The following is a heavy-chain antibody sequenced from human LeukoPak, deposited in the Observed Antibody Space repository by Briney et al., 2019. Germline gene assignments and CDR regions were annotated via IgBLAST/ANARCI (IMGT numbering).Heavy chain of an antibody. D-gene: IGHD6-19*01. V-gene: IGHV4-39*01. CDR2: IYYSGST. J-gene: IGHJ4*02. CDR3: ASVKVSEVQWLDRFDY. Sequence: PSETLSLNCTVSGGSISSSSYDWGWIRQPPGKGLEWIGSIYYSGSTYYNPSLKSRVTISVDTYKNQYSLKLSSVTAADTAVDYCASVKVSEVQWLDRFDYWGQGTLVTVSS. CDR1: GGSISSSSYD.